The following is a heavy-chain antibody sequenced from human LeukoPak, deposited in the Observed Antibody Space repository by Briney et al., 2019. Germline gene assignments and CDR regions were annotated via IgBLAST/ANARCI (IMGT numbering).Heavy chain of an antibody. V-gene: IGHV3-74*01. D-gene: IGHD3-10*01. Sequence: PGGSLRLSCAAPGFTFSSYWMHWVRHAPGKGLVWVSRINSDGSSTSYADSVKGRFTISRDNAKNTLYLQMNSLRAENTGVFYFARHKVVDGHYYGSESNPDYWGQGTLVTVSS. CDR1: GFTFSSYW. CDR2: INSDGSST. CDR3: ARHKVVDGHYYGSESNPDY. J-gene: IGHJ4*02.